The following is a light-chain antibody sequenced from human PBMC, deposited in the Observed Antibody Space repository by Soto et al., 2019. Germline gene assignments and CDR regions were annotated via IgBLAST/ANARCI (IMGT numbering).Light chain of an antibody. CDR3: QQSYNTPRT. CDR1: QRITTY. V-gene: IGKV1-39*01. CDR2: AAS. Sequence: DIQMTQSPSSLSASVGDRVTITCRASQRITTYLNWYQQKPGKAPSLLIYAASSLQSGVPSRFSGSGSGTDFTLTISSLQPEDFATYYCQQSYNTPRTFGGGTKVDIK. J-gene: IGKJ4*01.